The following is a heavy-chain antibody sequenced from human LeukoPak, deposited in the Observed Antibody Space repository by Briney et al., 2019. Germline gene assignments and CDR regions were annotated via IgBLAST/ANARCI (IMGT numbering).Heavy chain of an antibody. CDR3: ARGLRVEL. CDR1: GGSFSGYY. CDR2: INHSGST. V-gene: IGHV4-34*01. D-gene: IGHD3-16*01. J-gene: IGHJ5*02. Sequence: SETLSLTCAVHGGSFSGYYWSWIRQPPGKGLEWIGEINHSGSTNYNPSLKSRVTISVDTSKNQFSLKLSSVTAADTAVYYCARGLRVELWGQGTLVTVSS.